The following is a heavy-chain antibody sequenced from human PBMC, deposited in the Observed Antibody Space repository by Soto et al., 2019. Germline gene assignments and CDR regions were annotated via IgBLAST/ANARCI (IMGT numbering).Heavy chain of an antibody. D-gene: IGHD3-22*01. J-gene: IGHJ2*01. Sequence: QVQLQESGPGLVKPSQTLSLTCTVSGGSISSGDYYWSWIRQPPGKGLEWIGYIYYSGSTYYNPSRKSRVTISVDTSKNQFSLKLSSVTAADTAVYYCARGWMYYYDSSGYYSGLFDLWGRGTLVTVSS. CDR1: GGSISSGDYY. V-gene: IGHV4-30-4*01. CDR2: IYYSGST. CDR3: ARGWMYYYDSSGYYSGLFDL.